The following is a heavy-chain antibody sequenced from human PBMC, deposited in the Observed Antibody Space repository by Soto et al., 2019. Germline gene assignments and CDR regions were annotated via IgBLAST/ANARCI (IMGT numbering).Heavy chain of an antibody. J-gene: IGHJ3*01. CDR2: ITSSGSTK. CDR1: GFAFSSYE. D-gene: IGHD5-12*01. V-gene: IGHV3-48*03. CDR3: VKEKSIMYSGYDAFDL. Sequence: EVQLVESGGGLVQPGGSLRLSCEASGFAFSSYEMDWVRQAPGKGPEGIAHITSSGSTKKKTDFVKGRFTISRDNAKNSLYLKTHSLRAEDTDVYYCVKEKSIMYSGYDAFDLWGQGTMVTVS.